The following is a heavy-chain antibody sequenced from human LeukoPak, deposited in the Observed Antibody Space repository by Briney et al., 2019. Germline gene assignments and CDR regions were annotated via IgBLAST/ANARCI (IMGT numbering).Heavy chain of an antibody. Sequence: ASVKVSCKASGYTFTRYYMHWVRQAPGQGLEWMGTINPSGDSTNYAQKFQGRVTMTRDMSTSTVYMKLSSLRSEDTAVYYCARGRELVVDAFDIWGQGTMVTVSS. CDR1: GYTFTRYY. J-gene: IGHJ3*02. CDR3: ARGRELVVDAFDI. CDR2: INPSGDST. D-gene: IGHD1-26*01. V-gene: IGHV1-46*01.